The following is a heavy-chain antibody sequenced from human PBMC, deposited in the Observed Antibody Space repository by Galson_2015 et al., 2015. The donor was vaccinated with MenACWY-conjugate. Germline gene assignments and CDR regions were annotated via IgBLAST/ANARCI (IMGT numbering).Heavy chain of an antibody. CDR2: ISRSSSYI. Sequence: SLRLSCAASGFTFTSYSMSWVRQAPGKGLEWVSSISRSSSYIYYADSVKGRFTISRDNAKNSLYLQMNSLRAEDTAVYYCARAPYYYDSIAAFDIWGQGTMVTVSS. V-gene: IGHV3-21*01. J-gene: IGHJ3*02. CDR1: GFTFTSYS. D-gene: IGHD3-22*01. CDR3: ARAPYYYDSIAAFDI.